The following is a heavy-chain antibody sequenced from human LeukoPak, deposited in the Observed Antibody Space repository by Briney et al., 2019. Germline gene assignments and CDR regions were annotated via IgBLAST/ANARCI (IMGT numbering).Heavy chain of an antibody. CDR2: IIPIFGTA. J-gene: IGHJ4*02. CDR3: AGVGSGIAAADDY. V-gene: IGHV1-69*13. Sequence: ASVKVSCKASGGTFSSYAISWVRQAPGQGLEWMGGIIPIFGTANYAQKFQGRVTITADESTSTAYMELSSLRSEDTAVYYCAGVGSGIAAADDYWGQGTLVTVSS. CDR1: GGTFSSYA. D-gene: IGHD6-13*01.